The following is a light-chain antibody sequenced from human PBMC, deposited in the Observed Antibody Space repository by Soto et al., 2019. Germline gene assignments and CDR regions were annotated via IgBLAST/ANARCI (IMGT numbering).Light chain of an antibody. V-gene: IGKV3-20*01. CDR2: GPS. CDR1: QSVSAGY. CDR3: QQYGSSPT. J-gene: IGKJ5*01. Sequence: EIVLTHSPGTLSLSPGERATLSCRASQSVSAGYLAWYQQKPGQAPRLLIYGPSNRATGIADRFSGSGSGTDFTLTISRLEPDDSSVYYCQQYGSSPTFGQGSRLEIK.